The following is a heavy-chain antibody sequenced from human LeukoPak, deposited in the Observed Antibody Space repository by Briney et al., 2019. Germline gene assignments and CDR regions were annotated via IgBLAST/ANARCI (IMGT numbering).Heavy chain of an antibody. CDR3: ARNPQQLIGLDY. Sequence: GGSLRLSCAASGFTFSSSAMSWVRQAPGKGLEWVSAISNNGGYTYYADSVQGRFTISRDNSKNTLYLQMNSLRAEDTAVYYCARNPQQLIGLDYWGQGTLVTVSS. D-gene: IGHD6-13*01. CDR2: ISNNGGYT. V-gene: IGHV3-23*01. J-gene: IGHJ4*02. CDR1: GFTFSSSA.